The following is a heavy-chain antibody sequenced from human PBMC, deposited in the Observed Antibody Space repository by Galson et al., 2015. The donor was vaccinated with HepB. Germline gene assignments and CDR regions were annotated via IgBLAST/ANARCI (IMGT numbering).Heavy chain of an antibody. V-gene: IGHV1-46*01. CDR3: ARGVSTYYFDSSGYLVDY. D-gene: IGHD3-22*01. J-gene: IGHJ4*02. Sequence: SVKVSCKASGYTFTNYHIHWVRQAPGQGLEWMGIMNPSDGSTKYAQRFQGTVTMTRDTSTSRAHMELRSLRSEDTAVYFCARGVSTYYFDSSGYLVDYWGQGTLSPSPQ. CDR1: GYTFTNYH. CDR2: MNPSDGST.